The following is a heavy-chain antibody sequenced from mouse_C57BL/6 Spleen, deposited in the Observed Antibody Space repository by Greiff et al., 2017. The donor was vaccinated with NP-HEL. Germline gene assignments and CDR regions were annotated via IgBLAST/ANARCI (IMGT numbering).Heavy chain of an antibody. Sequence: VQLQQSGAELVRPGASVKLSCTASGFNIKDDYMHWVKQRPEQGLEWIGWIDPENGDTEYASKFQGKATITAETSSNTAYLQLSSLTSEDTAVYYCTHYYGSSYGWYFDVWGTGTTVTVSS. J-gene: IGHJ1*03. V-gene: IGHV14-4*01. D-gene: IGHD1-1*01. CDR3: THYYGSSYGWYFDV. CDR1: GFNIKDDY. CDR2: IDPENGDT.